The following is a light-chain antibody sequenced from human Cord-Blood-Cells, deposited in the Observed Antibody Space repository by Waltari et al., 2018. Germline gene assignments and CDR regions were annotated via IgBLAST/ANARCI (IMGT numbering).Light chain of an antibody. CDR3: CSYAGSYTYV. Sequence: QSALTQPRSVSGCPGQSLTIPCPGTSRDGCGSNYVSWYQQHPGKAPKLRIYDVSKRPPGVPDRFSGSKSGSTASLTISGLQAEDEADYYCCSYAGSYTYVFGTGTKVTVL. CDR2: DVS. CDR1: SRDGCGSNY. V-gene: IGLV2-11*01. J-gene: IGLJ1*01.